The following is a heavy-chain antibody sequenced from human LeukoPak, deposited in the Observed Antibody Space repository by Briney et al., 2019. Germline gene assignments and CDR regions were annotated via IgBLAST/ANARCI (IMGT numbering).Heavy chain of an antibody. D-gene: IGHD6-19*01. CDR1: GLTFSSYS. CDR2: ISSSGSYI. Sequence: GGSLRLSCAAYGLTFSSYSMNWVRQAPGKGLEWVSSISSSGSYIYYADSVKGRFTISRDNAKNSLYLQMNSLRAEDTAVYYCAREMLAAVAAQSWGQGTLVTVSS. V-gene: IGHV3-21*01. J-gene: IGHJ5*02. CDR3: AREMLAAVAAQS.